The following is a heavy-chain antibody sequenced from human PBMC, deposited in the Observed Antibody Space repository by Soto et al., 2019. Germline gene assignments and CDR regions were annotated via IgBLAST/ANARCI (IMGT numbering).Heavy chain of an antibody. CDR2: ISAYNGNT. Sequence: QVQLVQSGAEVKKPGASVKVSCKASGYTFTNYAFSWVRQAPGQGLEWMGWISAYNGNTNYPQKLQGRVTMTTDTATSTASMELRSLRSDDTAVYYCARDLAAAGAFDCWGQGTRVTVSS. V-gene: IGHV1-18*01. J-gene: IGHJ4*02. CDR3: ARDLAAAGAFDC. D-gene: IGHD6-13*01. CDR1: GYTFTNYA.